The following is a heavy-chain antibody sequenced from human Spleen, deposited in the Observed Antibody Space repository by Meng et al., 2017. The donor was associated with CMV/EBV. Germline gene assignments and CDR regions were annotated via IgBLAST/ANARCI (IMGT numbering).Heavy chain of an antibody. D-gene: IGHD4-11*01. Sequence: SETLSLTCTVSGGSVSSGSHFWSWIRQPPGKGLEWIGYIYYSGSTNYNPSLKSRLTISIDTSKNQFSLQLSSVSAADTAVYYCARSTVNTYNWFDPWGQGTLVTVSS. CDR3: ARSTVNTYNWFDP. CDR1: GGSVSSGSHF. V-gene: IGHV4-61*01. J-gene: IGHJ5*02. CDR2: IYYSGST.